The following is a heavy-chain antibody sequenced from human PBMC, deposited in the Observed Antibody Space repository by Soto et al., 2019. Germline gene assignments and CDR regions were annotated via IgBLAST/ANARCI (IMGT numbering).Heavy chain of an antibody. J-gene: IGHJ4*02. CDR2: ISGSGGST. Sequence: GGSVRLSCAASGFTFSSCAMSWVRRAPGEGLEWVSAISGSGGSTYYADSVKGRFTISRDNSKNTLYLQMNSLRAEDTAVYYCAKDEYYYDSSGYYVAHWGQGTLVTVSS. V-gene: IGHV3-23*01. CDR3: AKDEYYYDSSGYYVAH. CDR1: GFTFSSCA. D-gene: IGHD3-22*01.